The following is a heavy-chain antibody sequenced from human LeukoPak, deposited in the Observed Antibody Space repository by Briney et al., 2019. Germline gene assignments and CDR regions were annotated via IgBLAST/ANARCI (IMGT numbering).Heavy chain of an antibody. Sequence: GGSLRLSCAASGFTVSNNYMSWVRQAPGKGLEWVSIIYSGGSTYYADSVKGRFTISRDNSKNTLYLQMNSLRAEDTAVYYCARDLIKGVAAAGTLLFWGQGTLVTVSS. CDR2: IYSGGST. CDR1: GFTVSNNY. D-gene: IGHD6-13*01. J-gene: IGHJ4*02. CDR3: ARDLIKGVAAAGTLLF. V-gene: IGHV3-66*01.